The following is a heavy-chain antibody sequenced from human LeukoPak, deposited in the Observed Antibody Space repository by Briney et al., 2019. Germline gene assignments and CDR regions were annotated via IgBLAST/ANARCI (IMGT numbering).Heavy chain of an antibody. Sequence: SVKVSCKVSGYTLTELSMHWVRQAPGKGLEWMGGFDPEDGETIYAQKFQGRVTMTEDTSTDTAYMELSSLRSEDTAVYDCATIPSGSYSLFDCWGEGTLVTVCS. CDR1: GYTLTELS. V-gene: IGHV1-24*01. CDR2: FDPEDGET. D-gene: IGHD1-26*01. CDR3: ATIPSGSYSLFDC. J-gene: IGHJ4*02.